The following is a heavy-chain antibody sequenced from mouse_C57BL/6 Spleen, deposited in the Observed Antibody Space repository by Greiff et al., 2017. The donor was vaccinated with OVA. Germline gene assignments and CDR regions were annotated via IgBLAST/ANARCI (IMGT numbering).Heavy chain of an antibody. CDR2: IDPSDSET. CDR1: GYTFTSYW. V-gene: IGHV1-52*01. Sequence: QVQLKQPGAELVRPGSSVKLSCKASGYTFTSYWMHWVKQRPIQGLEWIGNIDPSDSETHYNQKFKDKATLTVDKSSSTAYMQLSSLTSEDSAVYYCARGDYDRGFAYWGQGTLVTVSA. CDR3: ARGDYDRGFAY. J-gene: IGHJ3*01. D-gene: IGHD2-4*01.